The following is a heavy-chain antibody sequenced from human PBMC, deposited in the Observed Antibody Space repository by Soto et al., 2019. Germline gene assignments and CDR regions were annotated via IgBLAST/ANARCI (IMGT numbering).Heavy chain of an antibody. CDR1: VGSISIYY. J-gene: IGHJ6*01. CDR2: IYYSGST. CDR3: ARGAGSGSYYTHYYYYYGMDV. Sequence: SETLSLTCTISVGSISIYYWSWIRQPPGKGLDWIGYIYYSGSTNYNPSLKSRVTISVDTSKNQFSLKLSSVTAADTAVYYCARGAGSGSYYTHYYYYYGMDVWGQGTPVTVSS. V-gene: IGHV4-59*01. D-gene: IGHD3-10*01.